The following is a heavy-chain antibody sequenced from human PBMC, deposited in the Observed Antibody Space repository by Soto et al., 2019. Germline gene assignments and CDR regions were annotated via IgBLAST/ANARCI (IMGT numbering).Heavy chain of an antibody. D-gene: IGHD3-10*01. J-gene: IGHJ4*02. CDR2: INTDGSST. CDR1: GFTFSNYW. V-gene: IGHV3-74*01. Sequence: GGSLRLSCAASGFTFSNYWMHWVRQAPGKGLVWVSRINTDGSSTTYADSVQGRFTISRDNAKNTLYLQMNSLSVEDTAVYYCARGWPQSASGSHLAYWGQGTLVTVSS. CDR3: ARGWPQSASGSHLAY.